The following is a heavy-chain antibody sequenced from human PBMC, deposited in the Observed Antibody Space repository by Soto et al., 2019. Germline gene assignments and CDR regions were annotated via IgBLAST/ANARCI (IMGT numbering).Heavy chain of an antibody. CDR2: ISDRGDTT. CDR1: GFTISSNA. V-gene: IGHV3-23*01. D-gene: IGHD1-1*01. J-gene: IGHJ4*02. CDR3: AKDKPGTTSFDY. Sequence: LRLSCAASGFTISSNAMYWVRQAPGKGLEWVSAISDRGDTTHYADSVKGRFTISRDTSKNTLYLQLNALRADDTAVYYCAKDKPGTTSFDYWGQGTLVTVSS.